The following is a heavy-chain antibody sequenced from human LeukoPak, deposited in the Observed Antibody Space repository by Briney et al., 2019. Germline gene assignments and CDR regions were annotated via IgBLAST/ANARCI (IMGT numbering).Heavy chain of an antibody. V-gene: IGHV4-59*01. J-gene: IGHJ5*02. D-gene: IGHD3-10*01. CDR2: IYYSGST. CDR3: ARGLTVRSRAWFDP. Sequence: SETLSLTCTVSGGSISSYYWSWIRQPPGKGLEWIGYIYYSGSTNYKPSLKSRVTISVDTSKNQFSLKLSSVTAADTAVYYCARGLTVRSRAWFDPWGQGTLVTVSS. CDR1: GGSISSYY.